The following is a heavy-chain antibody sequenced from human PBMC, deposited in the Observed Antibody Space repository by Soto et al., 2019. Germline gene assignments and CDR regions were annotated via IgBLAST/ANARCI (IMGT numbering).Heavy chain of an antibody. V-gene: IGHV3-30-3*01. CDR1: GFTFSSYA. CDR2: ISYDGSNK. Sequence: QVQLVESGGGVVQPGRSLRLSCAASGFTFSSYAMHWVRQAPGKGLEWVAVISYDGSNKYYADSVKGRFTISRDNSKNTLYLQINSLRAEDTAVYYCARHKNYGGIVDAFDIWGQGTMVTVSS. J-gene: IGHJ3*02. D-gene: IGHD4-17*01. CDR3: ARHKNYGGIVDAFDI.